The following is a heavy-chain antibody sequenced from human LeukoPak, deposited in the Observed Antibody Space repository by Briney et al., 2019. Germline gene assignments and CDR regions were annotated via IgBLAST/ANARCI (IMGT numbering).Heavy chain of an antibody. Sequence: GESLKISCKGSGYSFTSYWIGWVRQMPGKGLEWMGIIYPGDSDTRYSPSFQGQVTISADKSISTAYLQWSSLKASDTAMYYCASVPEAAAAFFDYWGQGTLVTVSS. CDR2: IYPGDSDT. CDR3: ASVPEAAAAFFDY. V-gene: IGHV5-51*01. D-gene: IGHD6-13*01. CDR1: GYSFTSYW. J-gene: IGHJ4*02.